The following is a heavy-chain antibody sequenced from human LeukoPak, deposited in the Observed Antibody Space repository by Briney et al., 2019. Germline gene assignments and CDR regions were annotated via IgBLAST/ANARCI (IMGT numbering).Heavy chain of an antibody. D-gene: IGHD6-13*01. CDR1: GFTFSSYS. Sequence: GGSLRLSCAASGFTFSSYSMNWVRQAPGKGLEWVSSISSSSSYVYYADSVKGRFTISRDNAKNSLYLQMNSLRAEDTAVYYCARGAAANRDPWGQGTLVTVSS. CDR2: ISSSSSYV. V-gene: IGHV3-21*01. CDR3: ARGAAANRDP. J-gene: IGHJ5*02.